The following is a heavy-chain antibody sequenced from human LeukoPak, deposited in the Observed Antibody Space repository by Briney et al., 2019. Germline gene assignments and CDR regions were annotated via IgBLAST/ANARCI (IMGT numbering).Heavy chain of an antibody. CDR2: INSISGEI. J-gene: IGHJ4*02. D-gene: IGHD5-12*01. V-gene: IGHV3-48*02. Sequence: GGSLRLSCVASGLTFSYYSMNWVRQAPGKGLEWVSYINSISGEIWYADSVKGRFTISRDDAKNSLYLQMNSLRDEDTAVYYCARDHGYAFDYWGQGTLVTVSS. CDR1: GLTFSYYS. CDR3: ARDHGYAFDY.